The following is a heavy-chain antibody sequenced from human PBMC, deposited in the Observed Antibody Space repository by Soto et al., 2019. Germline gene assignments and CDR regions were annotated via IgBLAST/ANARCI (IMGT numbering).Heavy chain of an antibody. D-gene: IGHD3-10*01. Sequence: PGGSLRLSCDASGFTFSTYWMNWVRQVPGKGLVWVSRISNDGSTTSYADSVKGRFTISRDNDKNTVSLQMNSLRAEDTAVYYCARDRPLRGSLYLYYGMDVWGQGTTVTVSS. CDR1: GFTFSTYW. V-gene: IGHV3-74*01. J-gene: IGHJ6*02. CDR2: ISNDGSTT. CDR3: ARDRPLRGSLYLYYGMDV.